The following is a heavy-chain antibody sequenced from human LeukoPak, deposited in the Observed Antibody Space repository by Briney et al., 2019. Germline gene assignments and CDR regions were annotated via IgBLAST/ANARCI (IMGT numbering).Heavy chain of an antibody. CDR1: GFIFSSYA. D-gene: IGHD3-9*01. V-gene: IGHV3-23*01. CDR2: TSESGGST. J-gene: IGHJ3*02. CDR3: AKGRWGLTINNFDI. Sequence: SGGSLRLSCEASGFIFSSYAMGWVRQAPGKGLECVSVTSESGGSTHYADSVKGRFTIYRDNSKNTLYLQMNSLRGEDTAVYYCAKGRWGLTINNFDIWGQGTMVSVSS.